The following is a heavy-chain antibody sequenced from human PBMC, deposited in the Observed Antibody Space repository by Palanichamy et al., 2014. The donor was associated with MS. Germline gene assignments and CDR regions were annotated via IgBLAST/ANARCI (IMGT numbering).Heavy chain of an antibody. J-gene: IGHJ6*02. D-gene: IGHD3-10*02. CDR3: ARVGPSYFDVEQALDV. CDR2: IYPDDSDT. CDR1: GYTFNRYW. Sequence: EVQLEQSGVQVKTPGESLKISCAASGYTFNRYWLAWVRQVPGNGLEWMGVIYPDDSDTRYSPSIQGQVTMSADKSIKTAYLQWSSLKASDTAIYYCARVGPSYFDVEQALDVWGQGTTVIVSS. V-gene: IGHV5-51*01.